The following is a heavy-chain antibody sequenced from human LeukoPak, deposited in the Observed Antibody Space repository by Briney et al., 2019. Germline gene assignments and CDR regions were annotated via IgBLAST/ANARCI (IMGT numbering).Heavy chain of an antibody. CDR2: INHSGST. CDR3: TNLAWHGSAHFSY. V-gene: IGHV4-34*01. CDR1: GGSFSGNY. Sequence: PSETLSLTCAVYGGSFSGNYWSWIRQPPGKGLEWIGEINHSGSTNYNPSLKSRVTISVDTSKNQFSLKLSSVTAADTAVYYCTNLAWHGSAHFSYWGQGTLVTVSS. D-gene: IGHD3-3*02. J-gene: IGHJ4*02.